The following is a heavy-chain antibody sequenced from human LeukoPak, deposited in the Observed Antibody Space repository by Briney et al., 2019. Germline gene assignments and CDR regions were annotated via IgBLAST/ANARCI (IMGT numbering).Heavy chain of an antibody. J-gene: IGHJ3*02. CDR3: ASGAAEWELLGGAFDI. D-gene: IGHD1-26*01. Sequence: GESLKISCKGSGYSFTSYWIGWVRQMPGKGLEWMGIIYPGDSDTRYSPSFQGQVTISADKSISTAYLQWSSLKASDTAMYYCASGAAEWELLGGAFDIWGQGTMVTVSS. CDR1: GYSFTSYW. CDR2: IYPGDSDT. V-gene: IGHV5-51*01.